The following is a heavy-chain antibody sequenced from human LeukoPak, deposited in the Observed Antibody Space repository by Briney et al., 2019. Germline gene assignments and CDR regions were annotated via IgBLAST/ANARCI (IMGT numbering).Heavy chain of an antibody. Sequence: KPSESLFLAFSVAGDRISCDQGAAVRQPPGKGLEWIGYIYYSGSTNYNPSLKGRVTISVATCKNQFSLKINSVTAAGTAVYYCVRGGVSYDSSCYIDYWGQGTLVTVSS. V-gene: IGHV4-59*01. CDR3: VRGGVSYDSSCYIDY. CDR2: IYYSGST. D-gene: IGHD3-22*01. CDR1: GDRISCDQ. J-gene: IGHJ4*02.